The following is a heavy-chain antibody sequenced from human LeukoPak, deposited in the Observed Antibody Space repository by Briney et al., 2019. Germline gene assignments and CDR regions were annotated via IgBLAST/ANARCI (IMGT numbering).Heavy chain of an antibody. CDR3: ARVAAAGTGKGITNWYFDL. D-gene: IGHD6-13*01. CDR1: GGSISSYY. Sequence: SETLSLTCTVSGGSISSYYWSWIRQPPGKGLEWIGYIYYSGSTNYNPSLKSRVTISVDTSKNQFSLKLSSVTAADTAVYYCARVAAAGTGKGITNWYFDLWGRGTLVTVSS. CDR2: IYYSGST. V-gene: IGHV4-59*08. J-gene: IGHJ2*01.